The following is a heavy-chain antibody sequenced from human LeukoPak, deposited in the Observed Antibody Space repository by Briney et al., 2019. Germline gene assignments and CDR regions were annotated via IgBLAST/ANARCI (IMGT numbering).Heavy chain of an antibody. Sequence: SVKVSCKASGGTFSSYAISWVRQAPGQGLEWMGGIIPIFGTANYAQKFQGRVTITTDESTSTAYMELSSLRSEDTAVYYCARGLIQGLLHSPPFDYWGQGTLVTVSS. CDR1: GGTFSSYA. V-gene: IGHV1-69*05. CDR2: IIPIFGTA. CDR3: ARGLIQGLLHSPPFDY. J-gene: IGHJ4*02. D-gene: IGHD3-22*01.